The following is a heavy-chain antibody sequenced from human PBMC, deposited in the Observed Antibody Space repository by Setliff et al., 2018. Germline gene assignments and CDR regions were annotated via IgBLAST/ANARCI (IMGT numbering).Heavy chain of an antibody. J-gene: IGHJ3*02. CDR2: IGTAGDT. Sequence: PGGSLRLSCAASGLTLSSYDMHWVRQATGKGLEWVSAIGTAGDTYYPGSVKGRFTISRENAKSSLYLQMNSLRAGDTAVYYCARKGSGWYSDAFDIWGQGTMVTVSS. V-gene: IGHV3-13*01. D-gene: IGHD6-19*01. CDR1: GLTLSSYD. CDR3: ARKGSGWYSDAFDI.